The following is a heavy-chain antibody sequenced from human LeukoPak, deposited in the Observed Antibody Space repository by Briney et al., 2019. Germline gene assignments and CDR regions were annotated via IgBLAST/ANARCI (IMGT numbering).Heavy chain of an antibody. CDR3: ARDPGSLGYFDY. J-gene: IGHJ4*02. V-gene: IGHV1-69*19. CDR1: GGTFSSYA. CDR2: IIPIFGTA. D-gene: IGHD1-14*01. Sequence: SVKVSCKASGGTFSSYAISWVRQAPGQGLEWMGGIIPIFGTANYAQKFQGRVTITADESTSTAHMELSSLRSEDTAVYYCARDPGSLGYFDYWGQGTLVTVSS.